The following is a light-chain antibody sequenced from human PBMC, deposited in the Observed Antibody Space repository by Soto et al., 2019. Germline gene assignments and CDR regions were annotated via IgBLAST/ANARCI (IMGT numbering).Light chain of an antibody. Sequence: EIVMTQSPVTLSVSPGERATLSCRASQSVSSNFAWYQQKPGQAPRLLIYGASTRATGVPARFSGSGSGTEFPPTISSPQSVACAVYYCPHYTNGPPWTVGQGAKVEI. J-gene: IGKJ1*01. CDR3: PHYTNGPPWT. CDR2: GAS. V-gene: IGKV3-15*01. CDR1: QSVSSN.